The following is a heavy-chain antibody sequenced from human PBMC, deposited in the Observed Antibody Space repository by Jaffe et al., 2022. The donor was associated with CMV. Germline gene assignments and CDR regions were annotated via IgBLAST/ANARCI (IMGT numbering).Heavy chain of an antibody. V-gene: IGHV3-48*03. D-gene: IGHD2-8*01. CDR1: GFTFSSYE. Sequence: EVQLVESGGGLVQPGGSLRLSCAASGFTFSSYEMNWVRQAPGKGLEWVSYISSSGSTIYYADSVKGRFTISRDNAKNSLYLQMNSLRAEDTAVYYCARGLPKEGCPDYWGQGTLVTVSS. CDR3: ARGLPKEGCPDY. CDR2: ISSSGSTI. J-gene: IGHJ4*02.